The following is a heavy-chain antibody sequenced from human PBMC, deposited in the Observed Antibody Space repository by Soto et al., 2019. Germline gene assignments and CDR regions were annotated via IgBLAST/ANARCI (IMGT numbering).Heavy chain of an antibody. J-gene: IGHJ1*01. CDR3: ASHILPRH. V-gene: IGHV4-39*01. CDR1: GGSISSSSYY. Sequence: SETLSLTCTVSGGSISSSSYYWGWIRQPPGKGLEWIGSIYYSGSTYYNPSLKSRVTISVDTSKNQFSLKLSSVTAADTAVYYCASHILPRHWGQGTLVT. CDR2: IYYSGST.